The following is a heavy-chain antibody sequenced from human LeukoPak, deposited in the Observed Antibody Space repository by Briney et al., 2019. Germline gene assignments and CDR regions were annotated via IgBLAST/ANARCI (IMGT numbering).Heavy chain of an antibody. Sequence: ASVKVSCKASGGTFSSYAISWVRQAPGQGLEWMGGIIPIFGTANYAQKFQGRVTITADESTSTAYMELSSLRSEDTAVYYCARDNVVGAPTEGYWGQGTLVTVSS. V-gene: IGHV1-69*13. CDR1: GGTFSSYA. CDR2: IIPIFGTA. J-gene: IGHJ4*02. D-gene: IGHD1-26*01. CDR3: ARDNVVGAPTEGY.